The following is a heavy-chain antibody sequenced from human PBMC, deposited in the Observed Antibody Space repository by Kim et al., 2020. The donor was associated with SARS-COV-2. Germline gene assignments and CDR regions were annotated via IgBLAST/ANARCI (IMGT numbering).Heavy chain of an antibody. Sequence: SGPTLVKPTQTLTLTCTFSGFSLSTSGVGVGWIRQPPGKALEWLALIYWDDDKRYSPSLKSRLTITKDTSKNQVVLTMTNMDPVDTATYYCAHLRTPYYYGSGSYPPDYWGQGTLVTVSS. CDR2: IYWDDDK. J-gene: IGHJ4*02. D-gene: IGHD3-10*01. CDR3: AHLRTPYYYGSGSYPPDY. CDR1: GFSLSTSGVG. V-gene: IGHV2-5*02.